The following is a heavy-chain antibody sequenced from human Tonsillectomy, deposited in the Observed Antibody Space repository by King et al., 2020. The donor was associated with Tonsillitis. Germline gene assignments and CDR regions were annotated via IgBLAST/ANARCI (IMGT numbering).Heavy chain of an antibody. D-gene: IGHD3-10*01. V-gene: IGHV3-43*02. J-gene: IGHJ4*02. CDR1: GFNFDDYA. CDR3: AKDKYGSGTYYNANDY. CDR2: ISGDGGST. Sequence: VQLVESGGGVVQPGGSPRLSCAASGFNFDDYAIHWVRQAPGKGLEWVSLISGDGGSTYFADSVKGRFTISRDNSNNSLYLQMNSLRTEDTALYYCAKDKYGSGTYYNANDYWGQGTLVTVSS.